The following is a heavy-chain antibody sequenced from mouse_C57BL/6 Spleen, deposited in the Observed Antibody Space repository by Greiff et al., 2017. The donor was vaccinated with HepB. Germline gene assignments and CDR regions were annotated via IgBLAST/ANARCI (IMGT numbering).Heavy chain of an antibody. CDR3: TTGITTVVATDWYFDV. J-gene: IGHJ1*03. CDR1: GFNIKDYY. V-gene: IGHV14-1*01. D-gene: IGHD1-1*01. CDR2: IDPEDGDT. Sequence: EVKLQESGAELVRPGASVKLSCTASGFNIKDYYMHWVKQRPEQGLEWIGRIDPEDGDTEYAPKFQGKATMTADTSSNTAYLQLSSLTSEDTAVYYCTTGITTVVATDWYFDVWGTGTTVTVSS.